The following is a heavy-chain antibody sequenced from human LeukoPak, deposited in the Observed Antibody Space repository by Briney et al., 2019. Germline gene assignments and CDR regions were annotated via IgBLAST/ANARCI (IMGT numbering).Heavy chain of an antibody. Sequence: PGGSLRLSCAASEFTFSNFAMSWVRQAPGKGLEWVSYIRGGGAGTLYADSVKGRFTVSRDNSKSTLYLQMNSLRVEDTAVYYCAKCAQSYGNDAFDLWGPGTMVTASS. CDR2: IRGGGAGT. V-gene: IGHV3-23*01. CDR1: EFTFSNFA. D-gene: IGHD5-18*01. J-gene: IGHJ3*01. CDR3: AKCAQSYGNDAFDL.